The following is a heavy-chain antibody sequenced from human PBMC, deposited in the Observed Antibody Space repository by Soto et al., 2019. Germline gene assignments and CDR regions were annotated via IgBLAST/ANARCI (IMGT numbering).Heavy chain of an antibody. CDR1: GFTFSSYS. CDR2: ISSSSSYI. Sequence: EVQLVESGGGLVKPGGSLRLSCAASGFTFSSYSMNWVRQAPGKGLEWVSSISSSSSYIYYADSVKGRFTISRDNAKNSLYLQMNSLRAEDTAVYYCARDRFTSAAGGSYFAYWGQGTLVTVSS. V-gene: IGHV3-21*01. CDR3: ARDRFTSAAGGSYFAY. J-gene: IGHJ4*02. D-gene: IGHD6-13*01.